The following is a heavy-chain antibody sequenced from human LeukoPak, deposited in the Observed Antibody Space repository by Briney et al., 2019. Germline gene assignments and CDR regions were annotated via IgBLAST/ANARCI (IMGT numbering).Heavy chain of an antibody. Sequence: GGSLRLSCAASGFTFSDYYMSWIRQAPGKGLEWVSYISSSGSTIYYADSVKGRFTISRDNAKNSLYLQMNSLRAEDTAVYYCARADYDFWSGYLKVVYYYYYYMDVWGKGTTVTVSS. D-gene: IGHD3-3*01. J-gene: IGHJ6*03. CDR3: ARADYDFWSGYLKVVYYYYYYMDV. CDR2: ISSSGSTI. CDR1: GFTFSDYY. V-gene: IGHV3-11*04.